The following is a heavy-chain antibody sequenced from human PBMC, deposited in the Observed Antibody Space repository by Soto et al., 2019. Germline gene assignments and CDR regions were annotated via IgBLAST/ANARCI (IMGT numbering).Heavy chain of an antibody. CDR3: GGGCSSSARCSPMYAVDV. V-gene: IGHV4-30-2*01. CDR2: IYHSGNN. D-gene: IGHD2-2*01. J-gene: IGHJ6*02. CDR1: GASISGSGYS. Sequence: LSLTCAVSGASISGSGYSWSWIRQTSGKGLEWIGYIYHSGNNYYNPSLKSRVTISVDTSKNQFSLNLTSVTAADTAVYYCGGGCSSSARCSPMYAVDVWGQGPTFPVS.